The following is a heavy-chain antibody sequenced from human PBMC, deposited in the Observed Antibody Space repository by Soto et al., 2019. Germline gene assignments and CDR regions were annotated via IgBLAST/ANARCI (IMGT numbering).Heavy chain of an antibody. CDR2: ISGSGGST. CDR3: AKGGTSTLWVLYGDYASPNPDY. Sequence: EVLLLESGGGLVQPGGSLRLCCAASGFTFSSYAMSWVRQAPGKGLEWVSAISGSGGSTYYADSVKGRFTISRDNSKNSLYLQMNSLRAEDTAVYYCAKGGTSTLWVLYGDYASPNPDYWGQETLVTVSS. V-gene: IGHV3-23*01. CDR1: GFTFSSYA. J-gene: IGHJ4*02. D-gene: IGHD4-17*01.